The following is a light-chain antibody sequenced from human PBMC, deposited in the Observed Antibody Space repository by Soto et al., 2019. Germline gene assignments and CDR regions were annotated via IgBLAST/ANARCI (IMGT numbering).Light chain of an antibody. V-gene: IGLV3-21*02. CDR3: QVCDSDSDHSAV. Sequence: SYELTQPPSVSVAPGQTARFTCGGDNVGRKAVNWYQQKPGQAPLLVVYDNTDRSSGIPERFSGSNSGNTATLTISRVEAGDEADYYYQVCDSDSDHSAVFGGGTKLTVL. J-gene: IGLJ3*02. CDR1: NVGRKA. CDR2: DNT.